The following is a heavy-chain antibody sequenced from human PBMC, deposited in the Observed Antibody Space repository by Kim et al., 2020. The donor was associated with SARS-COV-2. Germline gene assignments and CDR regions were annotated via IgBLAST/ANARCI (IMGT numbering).Heavy chain of an antibody. Sequence: SETLSLTCAVYGGSFSGYYWSWIRQPPGKGLEWIGEINHSGSTNYNPSLKSRVTISVDTSKNQFSLKLSSVTAADTAVYYCARGRYYYDSSGYSTGPRYFQHWGQGTLVTVSS. V-gene: IGHV4-34*01. J-gene: IGHJ1*01. CDR1: GGSFSGYY. CDR2: INHSGST. D-gene: IGHD3-22*01. CDR3: ARGRYYYDSSGYSTGPRYFQH.